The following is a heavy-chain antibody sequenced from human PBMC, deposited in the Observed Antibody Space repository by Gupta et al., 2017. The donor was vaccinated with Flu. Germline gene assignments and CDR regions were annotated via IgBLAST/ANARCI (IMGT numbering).Heavy chain of an antibody. D-gene: IGHD2-15*01. CDR2: IYYSGNT. CDR3: ARHLVGYCSGGTCYDENDY. V-gene: IGHV4-39*01. Sequence: QLQLQESGPGLVKPSETLSLTCIVSGGSISRSSYYWGWIRQPPGKGLEWIGSIYYSGNTYYKPSLKSRVTISVDTSKNQFSLKLSSVTATDTAVYYCARHLVGYCSGGTCYDENDYWGQGTLVTVSS. CDR1: GGSISRSSYY. J-gene: IGHJ4*02.